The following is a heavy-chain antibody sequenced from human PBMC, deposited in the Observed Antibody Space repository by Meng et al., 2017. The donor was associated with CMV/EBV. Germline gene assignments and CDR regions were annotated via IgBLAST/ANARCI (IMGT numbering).Heavy chain of an antibody. CDR1: GFTFSSYS. D-gene: IGHD2-2*01. Sequence: GESLKISCAASGFTFSSYSMNWVRQAPGKGLEWVSSISSSSSYIYYADSVKGRFTISRDNAKNSLYLQMNSLRAEDAAVYYCARVLYCSSTSCHLPIDYWGQGTLVTVSS. V-gene: IGHV3-21*01. CDR2: ISSSSSYI. CDR3: ARVLYCSSTSCHLPIDY. J-gene: IGHJ4*02.